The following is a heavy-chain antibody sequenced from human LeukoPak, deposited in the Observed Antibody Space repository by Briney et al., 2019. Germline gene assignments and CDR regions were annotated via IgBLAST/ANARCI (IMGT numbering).Heavy chain of an antibody. V-gene: IGHV3-11*01. Sequence: GGSLRLSCAASGFTVSSNYMSWIRQAPGKGLEWVSYISSSGSTIYYADSVKGRFTISRDNAKNSLYLQMNSLRAEDTAVYYCTKFKYSYIDYWGQGTLVTVSS. CDR2: ISSSGSTI. CDR3: TKFKYSYIDY. J-gene: IGHJ4*02. CDR1: GFTVSSNY. D-gene: IGHD5-18*01.